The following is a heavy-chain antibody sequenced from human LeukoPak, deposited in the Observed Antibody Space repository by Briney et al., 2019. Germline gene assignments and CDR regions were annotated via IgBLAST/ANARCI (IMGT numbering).Heavy chain of an antibody. CDR1: GFTFSSYG. J-gene: IGHJ4*02. V-gene: IGHV3-30*18. Sequence: GGSLRLSCAASGFTFSSYGMHWVCQAPGKGLEWVAVISYDGSNKYYADSVKGRFTISRDNSKNTLYLQMNSLRAEDTAVYYCAKEMSDYDFWSGYYQGYYFDYWGQGTLVTVSS. CDR3: AKEMSDYDFWSGYYQGYYFDY. D-gene: IGHD3-3*01. CDR2: ISYDGSNK.